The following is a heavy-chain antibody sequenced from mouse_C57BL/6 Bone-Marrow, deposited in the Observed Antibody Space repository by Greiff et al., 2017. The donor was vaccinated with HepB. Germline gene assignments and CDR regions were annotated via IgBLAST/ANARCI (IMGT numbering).Heavy chain of an antibody. CDR1: GYTFTSYW. CDR2: INPSNGGT. J-gene: IGHJ4*01. Sequence: QVQLQQPGTELVKPGASVKLSCKASGYTFTSYWMHWVKQRPGQGLEWIGNINPSNGGTNYNEKFKSKATLTVYKSSSKAYMQLSSLTSEDSAVYYGARDYYVNSHYAMDYWGQGTSVTVSA. D-gene: IGHD1-1*01. CDR3: ARDYYVNSHYAMDY. V-gene: IGHV1-53*01.